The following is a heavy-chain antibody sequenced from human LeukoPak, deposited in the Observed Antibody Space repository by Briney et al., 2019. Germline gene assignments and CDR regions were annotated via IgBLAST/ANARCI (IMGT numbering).Heavy chain of an antibody. CDR3: AREAPHDSSAQSVPFDY. J-gene: IGHJ4*02. D-gene: IGHD3-22*01. V-gene: IGHV1-69*04. Sequence: SVKVSCKASGGTFSSYAISWVRQAPGQGLEWMGRIIPILGIANYAQKFQGRVTITADKSTSTAYMELSSLRSEDTAVYYCAREAPHDSSAQSVPFDYWGQGTLVTVSS. CDR2: IIPILGIA. CDR1: GGTFSSYA.